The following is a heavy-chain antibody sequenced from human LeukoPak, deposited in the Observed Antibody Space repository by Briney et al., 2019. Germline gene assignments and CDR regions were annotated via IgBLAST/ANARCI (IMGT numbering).Heavy chain of an antibody. CDR1: GFSFSGYG. Sequence: GRSLRLSCAASGFSFSGYGLNWVRQAPGKGLEWVSYISSSSTYIYYADSVKGRFTISRDNAKNSLYLQMNSLRAEDTAVYYCARIPYYDFWSGQWYFDLWGRGTLVTVSS. V-gene: IGHV3-21*01. J-gene: IGHJ2*01. CDR2: ISSSSTYI. D-gene: IGHD3-3*01. CDR3: ARIPYYDFWSGQWYFDL.